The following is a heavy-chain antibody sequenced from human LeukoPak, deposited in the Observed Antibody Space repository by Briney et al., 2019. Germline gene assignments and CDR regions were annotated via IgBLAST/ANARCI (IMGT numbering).Heavy chain of an antibody. V-gene: IGHV3-23*01. J-gene: IGHJ4*02. Sequence: GGSLRLSCAASGFTFNQAMTWVRQAPGKGLEWVSSVSGSGRNTFYPDSVEGRFTISRDNSKNTVYLQMNSLRADDTAVYYCVKSRRVGANQRGLFDYWGQGTLVTVSP. CDR3: VKSRRVGANQRGLFDY. CDR1: GFTFNQA. CDR2: VSGSGRNT. D-gene: IGHD1-26*01.